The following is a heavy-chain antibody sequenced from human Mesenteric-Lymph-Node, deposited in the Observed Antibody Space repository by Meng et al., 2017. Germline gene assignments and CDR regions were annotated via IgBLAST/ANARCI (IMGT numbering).Heavy chain of an antibody. CDR3: ARRYGASAYNWFDP. V-gene: IGHV4-34*01. CDR1: CGSFSGYY. Sequence: QVQLQWWGAGLLKPSETLSLTCADYCGSFSGYYWSWIRQPPGKGLEWIGEINHSGSTNYNPSLKSRVTISVDTSKNQFSLKLSSVTAADTAVYYCARRYGASAYNWFDPWGQGTLVTVSS. CDR2: INHSGST. D-gene: IGHD4-17*01. J-gene: IGHJ5*02.